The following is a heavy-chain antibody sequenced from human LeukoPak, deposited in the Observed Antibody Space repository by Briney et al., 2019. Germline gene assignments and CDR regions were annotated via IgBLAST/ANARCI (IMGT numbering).Heavy chain of an antibody. CDR3: ASGYFVHTFDF. D-gene: IGHD3-9*01. CDR2: IYFSGNT. CDR1: GGSFSGYY. J-gene: IGHJ4*02. V-gene: IGHV4-34*01. Sequence: SETLSLTCAVYGGSFSGYYWSWIRQPPGKGLEWIGSIYFSGNTYYNPSLKTRVTISIDTSKNQFSLKLTSVTAADTAIFYCASGYFVHTFDFWGQGTLGTVSS.